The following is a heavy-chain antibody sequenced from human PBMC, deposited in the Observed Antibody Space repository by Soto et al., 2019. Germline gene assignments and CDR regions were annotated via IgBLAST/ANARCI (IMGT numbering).Heavy chain of an antibody. CDR1: GFTFSDYA. V-gene: IGHV3-23*01. Sequence: EVQLLESGGGLARPGGSLRLSCVASGFTFSDYAMTWVRQAPGKGLEWVATISATGGNIEYTDSLKGRFTISRDNSKNTLYLQLNGLTSDDTAVHYCSKVAGGLGYYDIWGRGTLVTVSS. J-gene: IGHJ2*01. CDR3: SKVAGGLGYYDI. CDR2: ISATGGNI. D-gene: IGHD3-16*01.